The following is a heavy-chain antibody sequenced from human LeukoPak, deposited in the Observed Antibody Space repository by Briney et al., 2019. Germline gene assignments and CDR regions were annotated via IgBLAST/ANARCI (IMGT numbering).Heavy chain of an antibody. CDR1: GFTFSSYG. D-gene: IGHD3-3*01. J-gene: IGHJ4*02. Sequence: GGSLRLSCAASGFTFSSYGMHWVRQAPGKGLEWVAFIRYDGSNKYYADSVKGRFTISRDNAKNSLYLQMNSLRAEDTAVYYCARGSYYDFWSGFDYWGQGTLVTVSS. V-gene: IGHV3-30*02. CDR3: ARGSYYDFWSGFDY. CDR2: IRYDGSNK.